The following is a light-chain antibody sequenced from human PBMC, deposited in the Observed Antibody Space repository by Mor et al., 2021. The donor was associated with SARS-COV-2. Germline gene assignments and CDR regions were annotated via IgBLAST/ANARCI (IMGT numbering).Light chain of an antibody. Sequence: SSHNLLYTSNNKNYLVWYQQKPGLPPKLLISWASTRESGVPNRFSGSGSGTDFSLTISNLQAQDVAVYYCQQFYSAPLTFGGG. J-gene: IGKJ4*01. CDR3: QQFYSAPLT. CDR2: WAS. CDR1: HNLLYTSNNKNY. V-gene: IGKV4-1*01.